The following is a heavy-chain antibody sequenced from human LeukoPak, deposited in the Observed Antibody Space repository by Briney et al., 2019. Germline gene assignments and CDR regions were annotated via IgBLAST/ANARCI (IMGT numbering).Heavy chain of an antibody. J-gene: IGHJ4*02. Sequence: GGSQTLSCVASGFIFNTYGMHWVRQAPGKGLEWVAYTRDDGSKNWYGDSVKGRFTMFRDNSKNTLYLQMNSLRGEDTAVYYCANGDCRGGRCSSGAYWGQGTLVAVSS. CDR1: GFIFNTYG. D-gene: IGHD2-15*01. CDR2: TRDDGSKN. V-gene: IGHV3-30*02. CDR3: ANGDCRGGRCSSGAY.